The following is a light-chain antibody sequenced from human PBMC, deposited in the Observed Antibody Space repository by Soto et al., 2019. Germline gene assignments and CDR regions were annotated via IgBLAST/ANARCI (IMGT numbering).Light chain of an antibody. V-gene: IGLV2-23*01. J-gene: IGLJ2*01. Sequence: QSVLTQPASGSGSPGQSITISCTGTSGNVGSYNLVSCYQQHPGEAPNLIISEATKRPSGVSNRFSGSKSGTTASLTISGLLAEDEAHYYCCSYAGSDTMIFGGGTKLTVL. CDR2: EAT. CDR3: CSYAGSDTMI. CDR1: SGNVGSYNL.